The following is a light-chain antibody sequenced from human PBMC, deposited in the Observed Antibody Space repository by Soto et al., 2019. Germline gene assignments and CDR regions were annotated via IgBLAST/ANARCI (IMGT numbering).Light chain of an antibody. Sequence: QSVLTQPASVSGSPGQSITISCTGTSSDVGGYNYVSWYQQHPGKAPKLMIYEVSNRPSGVSNRFSGSKSGNTAPLTISGXQAEDEADYYCSSYTSSSTSVFGTGTKVTV. CDR1: SSDVGGYNY. CDR3: SSYTSSSTSV. J-gene: IGLJ1*01. CDR2: EVS. V-gene: IGLV2-14*01.